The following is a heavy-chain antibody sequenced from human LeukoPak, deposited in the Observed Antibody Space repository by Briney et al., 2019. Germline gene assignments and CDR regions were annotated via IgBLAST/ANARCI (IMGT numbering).Heavy chain of an antibody. CDR3: ARDPDSSGTDAYDI. D-gene: IGHD3-22*01. V-gene: IGHV3-7*01. CDR1: EFTFSSYA. J-gene: IGHJ3*02. Sequence: GGTPRLSCAASEFTFSSYAMSWVRQAPGKGLEWVANIKEDGSEKYYVDSVKGRFTISRDNAENSLYLQMNSLRAEDTAVYYCARDPDSSGTDAYDIWGQGTMVTVSS. CDR2: IKEDGSEK.